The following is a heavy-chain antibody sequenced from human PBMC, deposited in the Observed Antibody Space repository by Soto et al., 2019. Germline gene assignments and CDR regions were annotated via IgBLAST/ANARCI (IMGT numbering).Heavy chain of an antibody. CDR1: GGSISSGGYY. D-gene: IGHD3-10*01. Sequence: QVQLQESGPGLVKPSQTLSLTCTVSGGSISSGGYYWSWIRQHPGKGLEWIGYIYYSGSTYYNPSLQSRVTISVDTSKTQFSLKLSSVTAADTAVYYCARGDMVRGVTQFDYWGQGTLVTVSS. CDR2: IYYSGST. CDR3: ARGDMVRGVTQFDY. V-gene: IGHV4-31*03. J-gene: IGHJ4*02.